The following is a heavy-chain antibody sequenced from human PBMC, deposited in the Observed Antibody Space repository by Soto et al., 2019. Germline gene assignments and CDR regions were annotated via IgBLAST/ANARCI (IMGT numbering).Heavy chain of an antibody. CDR1: GFTFSSFA. D-gene: IGHD2-15*01. CDR3: AKEGYCTGDSCHTFFDY. V-gene: IGHV3-23*01. J-gene: IGHJ4*02. Sequence: EVQLLQSGGGLVQPGGSLRLSCAVSGFTFSSFAMSWVRQTPGKGLEWVSAFSGSGGYTYYADSVKGRFTISRDNSKNTVYLQTNSLRAEDTAIYYCAKEGYCTGDSCHTFFDYWGQGTLVTVSS. CDR2: FSGSGGYT.